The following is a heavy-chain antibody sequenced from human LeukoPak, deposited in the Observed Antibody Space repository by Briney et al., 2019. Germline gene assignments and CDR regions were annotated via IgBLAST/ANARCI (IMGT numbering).Heavy chain of an antibody. CDR2: ISDDGSRK. D-gene: IGHD6-13*01. CDR1: GLTFSFSG. CDR3: AKDRSTTWSFDY. J-gene: IGHJ4*02. Sequence: PGRSLRLSCAASGLTFSFSGMYWVRQAPGKGLDWGAFISDDGSRKYYADSVKGRFTISRDNSKNTLFLQMNSLRTEDTAVYYCAKDRSTTWSFDYWGQGTLVTVSS. V-gene: IGHV3-30*18.